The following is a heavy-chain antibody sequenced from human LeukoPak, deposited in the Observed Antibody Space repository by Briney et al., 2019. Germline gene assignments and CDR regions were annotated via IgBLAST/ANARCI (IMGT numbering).Heavy chain of an antibody. D-gene: IGHD3-10*02. V-gene: IGHV3-69-1*02. J-gene: IGHJ6*04. CDR1: GLTFSDYD. CDR3: AELGITMIGGV. CDR2: ISSASTSI. Sequence: GGSLRLSCIVSGLTFSDYDMAWVRQTPGKGLEWLSSISSASTSINYADSVRGRFTISRDNAKNSLYLQMNSLRAEDTAVYYCAELGITMIGGVWGKGTTVTISS.